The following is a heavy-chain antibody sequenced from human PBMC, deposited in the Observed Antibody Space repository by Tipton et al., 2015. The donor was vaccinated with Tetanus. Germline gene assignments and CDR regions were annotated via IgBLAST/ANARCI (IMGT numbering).Heavy chain of an antibody. J-gene: IGHJ1*01. V-gene: IGHV4-31*11. Sequence: TLSLTCAVSGGASSPGGFFLDSFLPLLGNGLHRRGDVYYSASTFYNPSLKSRVTISVDTSKNQFSLQLRSVTAADTAVYYCARQDTLNYYVVECLPDWGPGALVAVSS. CDR1: GGASSPGGFF. CDR2: VYYSAST. CDR3: ARQDTLNYYVVECLPD. D-gene: IGHD3-16*01.